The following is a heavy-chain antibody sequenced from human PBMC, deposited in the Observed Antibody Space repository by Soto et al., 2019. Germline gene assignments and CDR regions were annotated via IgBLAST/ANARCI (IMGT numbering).Heavy chain of an antibody. D-gene: IGHD3-10*01. V-gene: IGHV3-11*01. CDR3: AKDQEGSGSHWLGYNYYGMDV. J-gene: IGHJ6*02. CDR1: GFTISDYY. CDR2: ISSVGTTT. Sequence: GGSLRLSCEASGFTISDYYMSWIRQAPGKGLEWVSYISSVGTTTYYADSVKGRFSISMDNAKNSLYLQMNSLRAEDTAVYFCAKDQEGSGSHWLGYNYYGMDVCGPWTTVTVS.